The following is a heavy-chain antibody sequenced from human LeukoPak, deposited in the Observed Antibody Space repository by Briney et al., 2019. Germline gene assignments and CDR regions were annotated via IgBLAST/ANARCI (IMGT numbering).Heavy chain of an antibody. D-gene: IGHD1-26*01. Sequence: GGSLRLSCVGSGFTFSSYWMSWVRQAPGKGLEWVANINQDGSEKYDVDSAKGRFTISRDNAKNSLYLQMNSLRGEDTAVYYCAKDWSYQGNYYMDVWGKGTTVTISS. CDR3: AKDWSYQGNYYMDV. V-gene: IGHV3-7*01. CDR1: GFTFSSYW. J-gene: IGHJ6*03. CDR2: INQDGSEK.